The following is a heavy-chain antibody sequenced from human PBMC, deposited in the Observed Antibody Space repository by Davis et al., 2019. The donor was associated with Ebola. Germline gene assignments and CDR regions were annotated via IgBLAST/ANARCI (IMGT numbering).Heavy chain of an antibody. CDR2: IYPGDSDT. CDR1: GYSFTSYW. D-gene: IGHD1-14*01. J-gene: IGHJ6*02. Sequence: GESLKISCKGSGYSFTSYWISWVRQMPGKGLEWMGIIYPGDSDTRYSPSFQGQVTISADKSISTAYLQWSSLKASDTAMYYCARFRSRNYYYYGMDVWGQGTTVTVSS. V-gene: IGHV5-51*01. CDR3: ARFRSRNYYYYGMDV.